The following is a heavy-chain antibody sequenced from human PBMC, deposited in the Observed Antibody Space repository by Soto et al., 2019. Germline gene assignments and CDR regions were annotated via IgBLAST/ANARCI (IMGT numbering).Heavy chain of an antibody. V-gene: IGHV4-31*03. CDR3: AGGSASSKWCAP. J-gene: IGHJ5*02. D-gene: IGHD2-15*01. Sequence: SVTLCLTCTVSGGSITSGGSLWSWIRQHPGKGPEWIAFIGYSGATSYNPSLASRVTVSAGRDRSQCSLNLRSVTAADTAVYDGAGGSASSKWCAPWGQGTLVTV. CDR1: GGSITSGGSL. CDR2: IGYSGAT.